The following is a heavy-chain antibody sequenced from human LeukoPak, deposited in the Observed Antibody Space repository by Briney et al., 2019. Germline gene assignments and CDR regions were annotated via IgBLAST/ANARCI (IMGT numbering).Heavy chain of an antibody. V-gene: IGHV3-23*01. D-gene: IGHD4-23*01. J-gene: IGHJ4*02. CDR1: GFTFSSYV. CDR2: ISGSGGSS. Sequence: GGSLRLSCAASGFTFSSYVMSWVRQAPGKGQEWVSAISGSGGSSDYADSVKGRFTNSRDNSKNTLYLQMNSLRAEDTAIYYCAKKAGNDYGGRSFDHWGQGTLVTVSS. CDR3: AKKAGNDYGGRSFDH.